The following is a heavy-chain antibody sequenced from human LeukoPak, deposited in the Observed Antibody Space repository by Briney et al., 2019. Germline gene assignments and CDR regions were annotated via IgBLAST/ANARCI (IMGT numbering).Heavy chain of an antibody. D-gene: IGHD6-6*01. V-gene: IGHV5-51*01. Sequence: GESLKISCEGSGYDFSTYYIAWVRQMPGKGLESMGIIYPGDSDTRYSPSFQGQVTISADKSISTAYLQWSSLKASDTAIYYCTRFRAYSTSSGYFDLWGRGTPVTVSS. CDR1: GYDFSTYY. CDR2: IYPGDSDT. CDR3: TRFRAYSTSSGYFDL. J-gene: IGHJ2*01.